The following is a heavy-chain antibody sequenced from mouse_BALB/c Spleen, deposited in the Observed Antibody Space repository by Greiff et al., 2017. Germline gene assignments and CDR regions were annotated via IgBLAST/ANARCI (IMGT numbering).Heavy chain of an antibody. CDR3: AREGIYYPYFDY. CDR2: ISNLAYSI. V-gene: IGHV5-15*02. Sequence: EVMLVESGGGLVQPGGSRKLSCAASGFTFSDYGMAWVRQAPGKGPEWVAFISNLAYSIYYADTVTGRFTISRENAKNTLYLEMSSLRSEDTAMYYCAREGIYYPYFDYWGQGTTLTVSS. CDR1: GFTFSDYG. D-gene: IGHD2-1*01. J-gene: IGHJ2*01.